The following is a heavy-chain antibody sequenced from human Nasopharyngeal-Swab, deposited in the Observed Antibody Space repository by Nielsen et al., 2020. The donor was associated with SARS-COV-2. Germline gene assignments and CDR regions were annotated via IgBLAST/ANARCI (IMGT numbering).Heavy chain of an antibody. CDR2: IYYSGST. V-gene: IGHV4-39*01. Sequence: SETLSLTCTVSGGSISSSSYYWGWIRQPPGKGLEWIGSIYYSGSTYYNPSLKSRVTISVDTSKNQFSLKLSSVTAADTAVYYCATYGYGSYYYHYMDVWGKGTTVTVSS. J-gene: IGHJ6*03. D-gene: IGHD5-18*01. CDR1: GGSISSSSYY. CDR3: ATYGYGSYYYHYMDV.